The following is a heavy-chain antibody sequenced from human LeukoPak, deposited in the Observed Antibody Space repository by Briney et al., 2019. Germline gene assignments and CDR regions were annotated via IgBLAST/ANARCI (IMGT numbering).Heavy chain of an antibody. Sequence: PGGSLRLSCAASGFTLSSYWMSWVRQAPGKGLEWVANIKQDGSEKYYVDSVKGRFTISRDNAKNSLYLQMNSLRAEDTAVYYCARRPSVDYWGQGTLVTVSS. V-gene: IGHV3-7*01. CDR2: IKQDGSEK. CDR3: ARRPSVDY. J-gene: IGHJ4*02. CDR1: GFTLSSYW.